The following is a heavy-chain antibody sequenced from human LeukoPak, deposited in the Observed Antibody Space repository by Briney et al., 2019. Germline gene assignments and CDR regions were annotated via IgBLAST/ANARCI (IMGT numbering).Heavy chain of an antibody. CDR2: ISSSSSYI. J-gene: IGHJ4*02. D-gene: IGHD4-23*01. CDR3: ARERGYGGNSGSDGY. Sequence: GGSLRLSCAASGFTFSSYEMNWVRQAPGKGLEWVSSISSSSSYIYYADSVKGRFTISRDNAKNSLYLQMNSLRAEDTAVYYCARERGYGGNSGSDGYWGQGTLVTVSS. V-gene: IGHV3-21*01. CDR1: GFTFSSYE.